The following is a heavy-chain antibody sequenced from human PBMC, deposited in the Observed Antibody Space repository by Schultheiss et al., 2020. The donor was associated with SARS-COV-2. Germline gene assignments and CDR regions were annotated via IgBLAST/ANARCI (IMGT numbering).Heavy chain of an antibody. Sequence: GGSLRLSCAASGFTFDDYTMHWVRQAPGKGLEWVSGISWNSGSIGYADSVKGRFTISRDNAKNSLYLQMNSLRTEDTAVYYCGRGPGQLIQYWGQGTLVTVSS. CDR3: GRGPGQLIQY. CDR1: GFTFDDYT. J-gene: IGHJ4*02. V-gene: IGHV3-9*01. D-gene: IGHD6-6*01. CDR2: ISWNSGSI.